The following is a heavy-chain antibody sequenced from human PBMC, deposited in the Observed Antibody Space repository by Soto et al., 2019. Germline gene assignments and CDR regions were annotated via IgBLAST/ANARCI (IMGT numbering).Heavy chain of an antibody. V-gene: IGHV4-4*07. D-gene: IGHD2-2*01. CDR3: ATGRSEVVPGAMDT. J-gene: IGHJ5*02. CDR1: GGCFSSYY. CDR2: VYPSGST. Sequence: QVQLQESGPGLVKPSETLSLSCTVSGGCFSSYYCNWVRKSAGRGLEWIGRVYPSGSTTYNPSLKSRLTMSVDTSKNQFSLRLTSVTAADTAVYYCATGRSEVVPGAMDTWGRGTLVTVSS.